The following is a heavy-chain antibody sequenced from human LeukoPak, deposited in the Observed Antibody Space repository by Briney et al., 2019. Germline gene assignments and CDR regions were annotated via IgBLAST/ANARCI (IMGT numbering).Heavy chain of an antibody. CDR1: GYTFTGYY. D-gene: IGHD3-3*01. CDR3: ARDLRHDFWSGYYIDY. J-gene: IGHJ4*02. CDR2: INPNSGGT. V-gene: IGHV1-2*02. Sequence: ASVKVSCKASGYTFTGYYMHWVRQAPGQGLEWMGWINPNSGGTNYAQKFQGRVTMTRDTSISTAYMELSRLRSDDTAVYYCARDLRHDFWSGYYIDYWGQGTLVTVSS.